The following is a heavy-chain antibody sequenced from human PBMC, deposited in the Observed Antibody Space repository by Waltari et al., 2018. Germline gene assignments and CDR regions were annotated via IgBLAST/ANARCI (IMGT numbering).Heavy chain of an antibody. D-gene: IGHD2-2*03. CDR1: GGSFSGYY. V-gene: IGHV4-34*01. Sequence: QVQLQQWGAGLLKPSETLSLTCAVYGGSFSGYYWSWIRPPPGKGLEWIGEINHSGSTNYNPSLKSRVTISVDTSKNQFSLKLSSVTAADTAVYYCARAGYCSSTSCYVDYWGQGTLVTVSS. CDR3: ARAGYCSSTSCYVDY. CDR2: INHSGST. J-gene: IGHJ4*02.